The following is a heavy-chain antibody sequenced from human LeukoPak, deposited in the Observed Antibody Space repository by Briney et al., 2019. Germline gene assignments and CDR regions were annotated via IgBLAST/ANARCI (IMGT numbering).Heavy chain of an antibody. CDR3: AKGFSSGWSPFDY. CDR2: IRGAEGGT. V-gene: IGHV3-23*01. CDR1: GFTINTFT. Sequence: GGSLRLSCAASGFTINTFTMNWVRQAPGKGLEWVSTIRGAEGGTYYADSVKGRFTISRDNFENTLYLQMNCLREEDTALYYCAKGFSSGWSPFDYWGQGALVTVSS. J-gene: IGHJ4*02. D-gene: IGHD6-19*01.